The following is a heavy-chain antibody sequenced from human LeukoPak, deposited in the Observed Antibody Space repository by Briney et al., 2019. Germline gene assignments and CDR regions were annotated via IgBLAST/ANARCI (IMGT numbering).Heavy chain of an antibody. CDR1: GGSFSGYY. CDR3: ASNSFDYYGSGSYSVDY. J-gene: IGHJ4*02. CDR2: INHSGST. Sequence: PSETLSLTCAVYGGSFSGYYWSWIRQPPGKGLEWIGEINHSGSTNYNPSLKSRVTISVDTSKNQFSLKLRSVTAADTAVYYCASNSFDYYGSGSYSVDYWGQGTPVTVSS. V-gene: IGHV4-34*01. D-gene: IGHD3-10*01.